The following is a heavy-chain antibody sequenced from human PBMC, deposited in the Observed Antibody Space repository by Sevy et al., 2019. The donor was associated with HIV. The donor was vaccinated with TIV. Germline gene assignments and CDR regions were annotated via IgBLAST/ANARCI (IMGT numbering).Heavy chain of an antibody. CDR3: TKDHCSGASCYRGRFDF. D-gene: IGHD2-15*01. V-gene: IGHV3-30*02. Sequence: GGSLRLSCAASGFTFSSYGMHWVRQAPGMGLEWVAFVEFDGKIKNYVDSVKGRFTISRDNSKNTIFLQMHNLRTEDTAVYYCTKDHCSGASCYRGRFDFWGQGTLVTVSS. CDR2: VEFDGKIK. J-gene: IGHJ4*02. CDR1: GFTFSSYG.